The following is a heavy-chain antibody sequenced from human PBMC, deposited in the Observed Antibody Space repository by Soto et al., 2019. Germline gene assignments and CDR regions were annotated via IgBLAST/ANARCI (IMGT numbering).Heavy chain of an antibody. CDR1: GGSISSGGYY. V-gene: IGHV4-31*03. CDR3: ARDGWELLSAFDI. D-gene: IGHD1-26*01. Sequence: QVQLQESGPGLVKPSQTLSLTCTVSGGSISSGGYYWSWIRQHPGKGLEWIGYIYYSGSTYYNPSLQSRVTISVDTSKNQFSLKLSSVTAADTAVYYCARDGWELLSAFDIWGQGTMVTVSS. J-gene: IGHJ3*02. CDR2: IYYSGST.